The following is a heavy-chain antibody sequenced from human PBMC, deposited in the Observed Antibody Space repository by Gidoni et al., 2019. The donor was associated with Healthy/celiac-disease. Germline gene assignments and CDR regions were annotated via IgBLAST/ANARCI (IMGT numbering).Heavy chain of an antibody. CDR3: ARDIVVVVAGASDNWFDP. V-gene: IGHV3-33*01. CDR2: IWYDGSNK. Sequence: QVQLVESGGGVVQPGRSLRLSCAASGFTFSSYGMHWVRQAPGKGLEWVAVIWYDGSNKYYADSVKGRFTISRDNSKNTLYLQMNSLRAEDTAVYYCARDIVVVVAGASDNWFDPWGQGTLVTVSS. J-gene: IGHJ5*02. D-gene: IGHD2-15*01. CDR1: GFTFSSYG.